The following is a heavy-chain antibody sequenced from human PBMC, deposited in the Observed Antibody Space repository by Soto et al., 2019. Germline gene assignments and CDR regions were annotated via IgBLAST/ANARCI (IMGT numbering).Heavy chain of an antibody. CDR3: AKMSTSSWYIDYFDF. CDR1: GISFTTYA. CDR2: IGSSGGTI. J-gene: IGHJ4*02. Sequence: EVQLLESGGGLVQPGGSLRLSCVASGISFTTYAMTWVRLAPGKGLEWVSGIGSSGGTIYYADSVKGRFTISRDISKNTVYLQMNRLRAEDTAVYYCAKMSTSSWYIDYFDFWGPGTLVTVSS. D-gene: IGHD6-13*01. V-gene: IGHV3-23*01.